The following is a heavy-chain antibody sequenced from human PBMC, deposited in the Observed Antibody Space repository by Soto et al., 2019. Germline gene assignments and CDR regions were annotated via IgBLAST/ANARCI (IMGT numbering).Heavy chain of an antibody. CDR3: ARNADGLRFLEIPYYYYYGMDV. J-gene: IGHJ6*02. CDR2: IYYSGST. Sequence: SETLSLTCIVSGGSVSRGSYYWSWIRQPPGKGLEWIGYIYYSGSTNYNPSLKSRVTISVDTSKNQFSLKLSSVTAADTAVYYCARNADGLRFLEIPYYYYYGMDVWGQGTTVTVSS. CDR1: GGSVSRGSYY. V-gene: IGHV4-61*01. D-gene: IGHD3-3*01.